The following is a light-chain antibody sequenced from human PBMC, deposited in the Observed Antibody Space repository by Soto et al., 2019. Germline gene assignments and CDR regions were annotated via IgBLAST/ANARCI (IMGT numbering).Light chain of an antibody. V-gene: IGKV1-5*01. Sequence: DIQMTQSPSTLSASVGDRVTITCRASQSISSWLAWYQQKPGKAPKLLIYDDSSLESGVPSWFSGSGSGTEFTLTISSLQPDDFATYYCQQYNRYTHFGQGTKLEIK. J-gene: IGKJ2*01. CDR1: QSISSW. CDR2: DDS. CDR3: QQYNRYTH.